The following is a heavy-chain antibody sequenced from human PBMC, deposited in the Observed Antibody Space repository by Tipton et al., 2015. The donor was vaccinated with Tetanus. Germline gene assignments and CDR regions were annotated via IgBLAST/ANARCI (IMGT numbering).Heavy chain of an antibody. D-gene: IGHD3-10*01. CDR3: ARDPHTIRTGNHRGFDY. V-gene: IGHV3-7*03. J-gene: IGHJ4*02. CDR2: IKQDGNEK. CDR1: GFDFRSDW. Sequence: SLRLSCAASGFDFRSDWMTWVRQAPGKGLEWVANIKQDGNEKYHVDSVKGRFTISRDNGKNLLYLEMNSLRVEDTAAYYCARDPHTIRTGNHRGFDYWGQGTLVTVSS.